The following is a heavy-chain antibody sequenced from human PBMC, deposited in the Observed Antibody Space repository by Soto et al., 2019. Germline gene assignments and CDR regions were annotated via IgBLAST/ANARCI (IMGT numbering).Heavy chain of an antibody. D-gene: IGHD1-7*01. V-gene: IGHV1-18*01. J-gene: IGHJ5*02. Sequence: QVQLVQSGAEVKKPGASVKVSCKASGYNFTSYGISWVRQAPGQGLEWMGWISVYNGNTNYAQKLQGRVTMTTDTSTSTVYMELRSLRSDDTVVYYCARDRGYNWNYGWFDPWGQGTLVTVSS. CDR2: ISVYNGNT. CDR3: ARDRGYNWNYGWFDP. CDR1: GYNFTSYG.